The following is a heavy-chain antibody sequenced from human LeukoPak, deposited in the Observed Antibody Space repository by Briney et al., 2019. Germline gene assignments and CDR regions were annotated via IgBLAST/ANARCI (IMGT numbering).Heavy chain of an antibody. V-gene: IGHV3-7*01. D-gene: IGHD6-13*01. CDR1: GFTFSNYW. J-gene: IGHJ5*02. CDR3: ARDYESSSWLNWFDP. Sequence: GGSLRLSCAAAGFTFSNYWMNWVRQAPGKGLEWVANLNQDGSEKYYVDSVKGRFTISRDNAKNSLYLQMNSLRAEDTAVYYCARDYESSSWLNWFDPWGQGTLVTVSS. CDR2: LNQDGSEK.